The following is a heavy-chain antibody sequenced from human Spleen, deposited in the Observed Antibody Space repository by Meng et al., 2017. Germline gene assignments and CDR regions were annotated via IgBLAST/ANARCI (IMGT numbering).Heavy chain of an antibody. D-gene: IGHD1-26*01. CDR2: ISGSGGRT. V-gene: IGHV3-23*04. J-gene: IGHJ4*02. Sequence: DVRRVESGGGLVQPGGSLRLSCAASGFTFSKYWMHWVRQAPEKGLVWVSAISGSGGRTYYADSVKGRFTISSDNSKNTLYLQMHSLRAEDTAVYYCAKDESSGNYVFDYWGQGTLVTVSS. CDR3: AKDESSGNYVFDY. CDR1: GFTFSKYW.